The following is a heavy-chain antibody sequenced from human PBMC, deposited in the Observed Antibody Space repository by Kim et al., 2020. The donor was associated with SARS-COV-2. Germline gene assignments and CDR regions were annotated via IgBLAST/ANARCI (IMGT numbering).Heavy chain of an antibody. CDR1: GVSITSATW. CDR3: SGSSGWYRLDY. V-gene: IGHV4-4*02. Sequence: SETLSLTCAVSGVSITSATWWTWVRQPPGKGLEWIGEMFHSGTTNYNPSLKSRVTISVDKSKNHFSLNLNSVTAADTAVYYCSGSSGWYRLDYWGQGTVV. CDR2: MFHSGTT. D-gene: IGHD6-19*01. J-gene: IGHJ4*02.